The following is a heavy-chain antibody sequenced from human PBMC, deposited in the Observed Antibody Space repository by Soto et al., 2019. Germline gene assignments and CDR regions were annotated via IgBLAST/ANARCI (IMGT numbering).Heavy chain of an antibody. CDR2: IYYSGST. CDR1: GGSISSYY. D-gene: IGHD3-16*01. V-gene: IGHV4-59*08. CDR3: ATTSYDYIWGSYAPTLFDY. Sequence: SETLSLTCTVSGGSISSYYWSWIRQPPGKGLEWIGYIYYSGSTNYNPSLKSRVTISVDTSKNHFSLKLSSVTAADTAVYYCATTSYDYIWGSYAPTLFDYWGQGTLVTVSS. J-gene: IGHJ4*02.